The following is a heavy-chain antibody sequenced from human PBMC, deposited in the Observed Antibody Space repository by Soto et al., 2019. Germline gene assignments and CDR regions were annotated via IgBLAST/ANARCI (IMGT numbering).Heavy chain of an antibody. CDR1: AFTFKNHW. CDR3: AKVVWTVAGLGYFDY. J-gene: IGHJ4*02. V-gene: IGHV3-74*01. D-gene: IGHD6-19*01. CDR2: INGDGSFT. Sequence: PGGSLRLSCAASAFTFKNHWMHWVRQVPGKGPVWVSRINGDGSFTSYADAVKGRFTISRDNAKNTLSLQMNSLRAEDTAVYYCAKVVWTVAGLGYFDYWGQGTQVTVSS.